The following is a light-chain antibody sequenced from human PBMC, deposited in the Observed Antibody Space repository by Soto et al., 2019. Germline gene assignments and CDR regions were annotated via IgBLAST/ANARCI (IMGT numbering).Light chain of an antibody. V-gene: IGKV3-15*01. CDR3: QHYNKLPLT. Sequence: EIMMTQSPGTLSASPGERATLSCRASQSVSSNLAWYQQKPGQAPRLLIYAVSTRATGIPARFSGSGSGTEFTLTISSLQSEDVAVYYVQHYNKLPLTCGQGTKVEIK. J-gene: IGKJ1*01. CDR2: AVS. CDR1: QSVSSN.